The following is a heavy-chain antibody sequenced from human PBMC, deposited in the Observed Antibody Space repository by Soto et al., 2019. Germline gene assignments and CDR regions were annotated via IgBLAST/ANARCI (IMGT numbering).Heavy chain of an antibody. CDR1: GFSLSTSGVG. V-gene: IGHV2-5*02. D-gene: IGHD1-26*01. CDR2: IYWDDDK. J-gene: IGHJ4*02. Sequence: QITLKESGPTLVKPTQTLTLTCTFSGFSLSTSGVGVGWIRQPPGKALEWLALIYWDDDKRYSPSLKSRLTIPKDTSKNQVVLTMTNMDPVDTATYYCAHRVAGGSYFSYWGQGTLVTVSS. CDR3: AHRVAGGSYFSY.